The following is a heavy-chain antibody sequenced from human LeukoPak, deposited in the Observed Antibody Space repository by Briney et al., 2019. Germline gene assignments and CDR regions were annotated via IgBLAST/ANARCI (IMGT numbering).Heavy chain of an antibody. CDR2: ISGSGGST. CDR3: AKARIRSSYFDY. V-gene: IGHV3-23*01. CDR1: GFTFSSYA. J-gene: IGHJ4*02. D-gene: IGHD1-14*01. Sequence: GGSLRLSCAASGFTFSSYAMSWVRQAPGKGLEWVSAISGSGGSTYYADSVKGRFTISRDNSKNTLYLQMNSLRAEDTAVYYFAKARIRSSYFDYWGQGTLVTVSS.